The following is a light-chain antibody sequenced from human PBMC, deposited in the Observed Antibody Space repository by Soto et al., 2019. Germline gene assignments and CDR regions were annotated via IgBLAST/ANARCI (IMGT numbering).Light chain of an antibody. CDR3: LQALQTPVT. V-gene: IGKV2-28*01. CDR1: QTLLHSSGYYY. CDR2: LGS. J-gene: IGKJ3*01. Sequence: DIVMTQSPLSLPVTPGEPASISCRSSQTLLHSSGYYYLDWYLQKPGQSPQLLTYLGSSRGSGVPDRFSGSETGTDFTHIISRVEAEDVGVYYCLQALQTPVTFGPGTKVDI.